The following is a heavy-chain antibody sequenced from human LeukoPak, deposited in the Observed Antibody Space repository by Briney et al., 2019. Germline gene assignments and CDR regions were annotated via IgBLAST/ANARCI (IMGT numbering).Heavy chain of an antibody. CDR2: ISSGGSTM. J-gene: IGHJ2*01. CDR1: GFTFSSYS. Sequence: GSLRLSCAASGFTFSSYSMNWVRQAPGKGLEWVSYISSGGSTMYYADSVKGRFTVSRDNAKNSLYVQMNSLRVEDTAVYYCARSGSSWPPNWYFDLWGRGTLVTVSS. D-gene: IGHD6-13*01. V-gene: IGHV3-48*04. CDR3: ARSGSSWPPNWYFDL.